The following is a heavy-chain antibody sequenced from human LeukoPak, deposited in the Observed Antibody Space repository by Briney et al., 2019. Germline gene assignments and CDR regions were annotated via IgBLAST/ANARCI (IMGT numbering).Heavy chain of an antibody. Sequence: GESLKISCKGSGYSFTSYWIGWVRQMPGKGLEWMGIIYPGDSDTRYSPSFQGQVTISADKSISTAYLQWSSLKASDTAMYYCARGQGVDSWSGFLPTVHNWFDPWGQGTLVTVSS. CDR1: GYSFTSYW. CDR2: IYPGDSDT. J-gene: IGHJ5*02. CDR3: ARGQGVDSWSGFLPTVHNWFDP. V-gene: IGHV5-51*01. D-gene: IGHD3-3*01.